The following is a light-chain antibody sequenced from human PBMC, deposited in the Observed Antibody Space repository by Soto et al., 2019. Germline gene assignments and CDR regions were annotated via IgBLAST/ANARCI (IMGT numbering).Light chain of an antibody. V-gene: IGKV1-39*01. CDR1: QNISSF. CDR2: DAS. J-gene: IGKJ5*01. CDR3: QQSYSTPPIT. Sequence: IQMTQSPSSLSASVGDRVTITCRASQNISSFLNWYQQRPGKAPKLLMYDASSLQSGVPSRFSGSGSGTDFTLTISSLQPEDFATYYCQQSYSTPPITFGQGTRLEI.